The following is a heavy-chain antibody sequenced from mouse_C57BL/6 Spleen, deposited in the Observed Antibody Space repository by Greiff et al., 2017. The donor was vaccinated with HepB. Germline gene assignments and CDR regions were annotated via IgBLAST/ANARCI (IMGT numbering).Heavy chain of an antibody. J-gene: IGHJ2*01. V-gene: IGHV1-82*01. D-gene: IGHD1-1*01. Sequence: VQLQQSGPELVKPGASVKISCKASGYAFSSSWMNWVKQRPGKGLEWIGRIYPGDGDTNYNGKFKGKATLTADKSSSTAYMQLSSLTSEDSAVYFCARERTVVPYFDYWGQGTTLTVSS. CDR1: GYAFSSSW. CDR3: ARERTVVPYFDY. CDR2: IYPGDGDT.